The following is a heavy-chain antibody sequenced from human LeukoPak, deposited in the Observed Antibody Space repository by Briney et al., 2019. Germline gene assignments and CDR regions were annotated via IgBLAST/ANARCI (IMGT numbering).Heavy chain of an antibody. V-gene: IGHV1-24*01. CDR2: FDPEDGET. CDR1: GYTLTELS. CDR3: ATDIHCSSTSCKGY. J-gene: IGHJ4*02. Sequence: ASVKVSCKVSGYTLTELSMHWVRQAPGKGLEWMGGFDPEDGETIYAQKFQGRVIMTEDTSTDTAYMELSSLRSEDTAVYYCATDIHCSSTSCKGYWGQGTLVTVSS. D-gene: IGHD2-2*01.